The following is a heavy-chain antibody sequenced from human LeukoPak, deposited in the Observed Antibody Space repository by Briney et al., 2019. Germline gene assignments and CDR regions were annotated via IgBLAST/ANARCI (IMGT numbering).Heavy chain of an antibody. CDR2: IYYSGST. D-gene: IGHD3-22*01. J-gene: IGHJ4*02. CDR1: GGSISSGGYY. V-gene: IGHV4-31*03. Sequence: PSQTLSLTCTVSGGSISSGGYYWSWIRQHPGKGLEWIGYIYYSGSTYYNPSLKSRVTISVDTSKNQFSLKLSSVTAADTAVYYCARSLYYYDSSGYDYFDYWGQGTLVTVSS. CDR3: ARSLYYYDSSGYDYFDY.